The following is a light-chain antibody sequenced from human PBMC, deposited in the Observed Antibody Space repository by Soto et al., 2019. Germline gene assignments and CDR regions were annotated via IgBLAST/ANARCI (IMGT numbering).Light chain of an antibody. Sequence: AIQLTQSPSSLSASVGDRVTITCRASQGISSALAWYQQKPGKAPKLLIYDAASLESGVPSRFSGSGSGTDLTLTISSLQPEDFATYYWQLFHSYPPITFGQGTRLEIK. J-gene: IGKJ5*01. CDR3: QLFHSYPPIT. CDR2: DAA. CDR1: QGISSA. V-gene: IGKV1-13*02.